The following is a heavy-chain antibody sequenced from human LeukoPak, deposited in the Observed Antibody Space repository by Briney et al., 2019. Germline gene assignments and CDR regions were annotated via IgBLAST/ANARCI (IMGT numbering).Heavy chain of an antibody. CDR2: IYYSGST. CDR1: GGSISSGGYY. Sequence: PSETLSLTCTVSGGSISSGGYYWSWIRQPPGKGLEWIGYIYYSGSTYYNPSLKSRVTISVDTSKNQFSLKLSSVTAADTAVYYCARFDYGGNARHFDYWGQGTLVTVSS. CDR3: ARFDYGGNARHFDY. J-gene: IGHJ4*02. V-gene: IGHV4-30-4*01. D-gene: IGHD4-23*01.